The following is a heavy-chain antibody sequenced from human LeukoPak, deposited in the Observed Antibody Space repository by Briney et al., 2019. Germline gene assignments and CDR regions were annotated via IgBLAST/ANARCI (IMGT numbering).Heavy chain of an antibody. CDR2: MRYDGSNK. V-gene: IGHV3-30*02. Sequence: GGSLRLSCAASGFTFSSYCMHWVRQAPGKGLEWVAFMRYDGSNKYYADSVEGRFTLSRDNSKNTLYLQMNSLRAEDTAVYYYANSPTVVVAGGGQAFQIWGQGTMVTVSS. D-gene: IGHD3-22*01. CDR3: ANSPTVVVAGGGQAFQI. CDR1: GFTFSSYC. J-gene: IGHJ3*02.